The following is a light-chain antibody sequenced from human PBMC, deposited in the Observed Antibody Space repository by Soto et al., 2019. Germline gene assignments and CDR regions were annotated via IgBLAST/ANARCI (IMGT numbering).Light chain of an antibody. CDR2: DAS. V-gene: IGKV3-11*01. J-gene: IGKJ4*01. CDR1: QSVSSY. Sequence: EIVLTQSPATLSFSPGERATLSFRASQSVSSYLAWYQQKPGQAPRLLIYDASKRATGIPARFSGYGSGTDFTLSISSLEPEDFAVYFCQHRAGWPPALTFGGGTKVDI. CDR3: QHRAGWPPALT.